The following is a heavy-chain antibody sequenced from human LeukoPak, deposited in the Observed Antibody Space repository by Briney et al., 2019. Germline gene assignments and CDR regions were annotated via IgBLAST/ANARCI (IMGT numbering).Heavy chain of an antibody. CDR1: GFTFDDYG. D-gene: IGHD3-9*01. V-gene: IGHV3-20*04. J-gene: IGHJ5*02. CDR2: INWNGGST. CDR3: ARDLTYYDILTGCYMGVGIDP. Sequence: GGSLRLSCAASGFTFDDYGMSWVRQAPGKGREWGSGINWNGGSTGYADSVKGRCTISRDNAKNSLYLQMNSLRAEDTALYYCARDLTYYDILTGCYMGVGIDPWGQGTLVTVSS.